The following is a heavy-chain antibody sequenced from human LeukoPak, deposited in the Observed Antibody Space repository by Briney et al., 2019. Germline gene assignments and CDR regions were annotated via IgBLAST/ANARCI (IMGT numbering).Heavy chain of an antibody. D-gene: IGHD6-19*01. CDR2: INPSGGST. Sequence: ASVKVSCKAPGYTFTSYYMHWVRQAPGQGLEWMGIINPSGGSTSYAQKFQGRVTMTRDMSTSTVYMELSSLRSEDTALYYCARDVQWLVPYFGYWGQGTLVTVSS. CDR3: ARDVQWLVPYFGY. CDR1: GYTFTSYY. J-gene: IGHJ4*02. V-gene: IGHV1-46*01.